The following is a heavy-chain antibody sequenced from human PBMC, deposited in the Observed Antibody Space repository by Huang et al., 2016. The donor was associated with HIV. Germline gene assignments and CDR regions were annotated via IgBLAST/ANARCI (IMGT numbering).Heavy chain of an antibody. D-gene: IGHD3-10*01. CDR1: GGSIRSDNYY. CDR2: SYYSGST. Sequence: QLQLQESGPGLVKPSETLSLTCTVSGGSIRSDNYYWGWIRQPPGKGLEWIGGSYYSGSTYYNPALRSRGTITVDTSKNQFSLKMRSVTAADTAVYYCARLPGSITMIRGVITDPYWGQGTLVTVSS. V-gene: IGHV4-39*01. CDR3: ARLPGSITMIRGVITDPY. J-gene: IGHJ4*02.